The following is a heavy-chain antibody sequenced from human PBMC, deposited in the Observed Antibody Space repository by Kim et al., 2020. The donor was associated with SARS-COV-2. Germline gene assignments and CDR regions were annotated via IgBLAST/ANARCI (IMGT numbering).Heavy chain of an antibody. V-gene: IGHV3-30*01. Sequence: VKGRLTISRDNSKNTLYLQMNSLRAEDTAVYYCARDSYYYGSGSRDAFDYWGQGTLVTVSS. CDR3: ARDSYYYGSGSRDAFDY. J-gene: IGHJ4*02. D-gene: IGHD3-10*01.